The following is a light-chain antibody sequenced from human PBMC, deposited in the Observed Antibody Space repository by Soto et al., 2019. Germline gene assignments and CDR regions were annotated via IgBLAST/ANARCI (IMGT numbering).Light chain of an antibody. CDR2: GAS. Sequence: EIVMTQSPATTSDSPGRRATLSCXDSQSISDTLAWYQQKPGQAPRLLIYGASRRATGFPARFSGSGSGTDFTLTISSLQSEDFAVYYCQQYDNWPWTFGQGTKVDIK. CDR1: QSISDT. V-gene: IGKV3-15*01. J-gene: IGKJ1*01. CDR3: QQYDNWPWT.